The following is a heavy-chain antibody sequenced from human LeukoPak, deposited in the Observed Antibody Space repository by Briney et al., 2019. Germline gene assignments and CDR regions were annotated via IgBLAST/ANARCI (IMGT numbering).Heavy chain of an antibody. Sequence: ASVKVSCKASGYTFTSSDINWVRQATGQGLEWMGWMNPNSGNTGYAQKFQGRVTITTNTSIATAYMELSSLRSEDTAVYYCARGEGGYSYGSFDYWGQGTLVTVSS. CDR3: ARGEGGYSYGSFDY. V-gene: IGHV1-8*03. CDR1: GYTFTSSD. D-gene: IGHD5-18*01. J-gene: IGHJ4*02. CDR2: MNPNSGNT.